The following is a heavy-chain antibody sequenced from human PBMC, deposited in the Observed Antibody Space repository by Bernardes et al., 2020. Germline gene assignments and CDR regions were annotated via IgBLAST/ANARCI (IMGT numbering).Heavy chain of an antibody. CDR3: ARGRPQGRSITIFGGSPGWFDP. J-gene: IGHJ5*02. D-gene: IGHD3-3*01. V-gene: IGHV4-34*01. CDR1: GGSFSGYY. CDR2: INHSGST. Sequence: SESLSLTCAVYGGSFSGYYWSWIRQPPGKGLEWIGEINHSGSTNYNPSLKSRVTISVDTSQNQFSLKLSSVTAADTAVYYCARGRPQGRSITIFGGSPGWFDPWGQGTLVTVSS.